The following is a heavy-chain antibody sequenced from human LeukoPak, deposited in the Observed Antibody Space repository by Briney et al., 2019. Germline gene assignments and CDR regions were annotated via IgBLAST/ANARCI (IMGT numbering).Heavy chain of an antibody. D-gene: IGHD2-21*02. CDR2: INPNSGGT. CDR1: GYTFTGYY. Sequence: ASVKVSCKASGYTFTGYYMHWVRQAPGQGLEWMGCINPNSGGTNYAQKFQGRVTMTRDTSISTAYMELSRLRSDDTAVYYCAKPPGVTLPIWYYFDYWGQGTLVTVSS. J-gene: IGHJ4*02. CDR3: AKPPGVTLPIWYYFDY. V-gene: IGHV1-2*02.